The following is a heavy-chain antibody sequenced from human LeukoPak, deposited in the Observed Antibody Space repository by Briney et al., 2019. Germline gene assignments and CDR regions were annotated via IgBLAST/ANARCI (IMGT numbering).Heavy chain of an antibody. CDR3: AREGGSYYYGSGSLEQTAYFDY. D-gene: IGHD3-10*01. CDR2: IIPIFGTA. Sequence: GASVKVSCKASGGTFSSYAISWVRQAPGQGLEWMGGIIPIFGTASYAQKFQGRVTITADESTSTAYMELSSLRSEDTAVYYCAREGGSYYYGSGSLEQTAYFDYWGQGTLVTVSS. CDR1: GGTFSSYA. J-gene: IGHJ4*02. V-gene: IGHV1-69*13.